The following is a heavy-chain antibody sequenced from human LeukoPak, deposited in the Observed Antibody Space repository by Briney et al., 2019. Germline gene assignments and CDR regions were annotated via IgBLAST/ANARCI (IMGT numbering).Heavy chain of an antibody. V-gene: IGHV3-66*02. CDR3: ARDTRRAPLTAGDY. Sequence: GGSLRLPCTASEFTVSDNYIYWVRQAPGKGLECVSVIYSGGTTYYADSVKGRFTISRDNSNNTVYLQMNSLRPDDTAMYYCARDTRRAPLTAGDYWGQGTLVTVSS. CDR1: EFTVSDNY. J-gene: IGHJ4*02. D-gene: IGHD1-20*01. CDR2: IYSGGTT.